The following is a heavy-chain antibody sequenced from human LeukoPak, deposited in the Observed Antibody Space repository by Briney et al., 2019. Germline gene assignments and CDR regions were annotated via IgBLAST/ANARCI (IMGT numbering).Heavy chain of an antibody. D-gene: IGHD4-11*01. V-gene: IGHV3-21*01. Sequence: GGSLRLSCAASGFTFSSYSMNWVRQAPGKGLEWVSSISSSSYIYYADSVKGRFTISRDNAKNSLYLQMNSLRAEDTAVYYCARDSRAPTTVDYWGQGALVTVSS. J-gene: IGHJ4*02. CDR1: GFTFSSYS. CDR3: ARDSRAPTTVDY. CDR2: ISSSSYI.